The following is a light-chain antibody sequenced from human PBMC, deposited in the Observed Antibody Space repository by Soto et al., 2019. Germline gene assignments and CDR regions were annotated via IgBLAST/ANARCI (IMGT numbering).Light chain of an antibody. V-gene: IGKV3-15*01. Sequence: EIVMTQSPATLSVSPGERATLSCRASQSVSSNLAWYQQKPGQAPRLLIYGASTRATGIPARFSGSGSGTEFTLTISSPQTEDFAVYYCHQYNNWPYTIGHMTKLEIK. CDR3: HQYNNWPYT. J-gene: IGKJ2*01. CDR1: QSVSSN. CDR2: GAS.